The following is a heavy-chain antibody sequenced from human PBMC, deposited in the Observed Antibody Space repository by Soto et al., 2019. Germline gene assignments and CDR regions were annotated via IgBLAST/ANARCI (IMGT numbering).Heavy chain of an antibody. J-gene: IGHJ6*02. V-gene: IGHV1-69*13. CDR1: GGTFSSYA. CDR3: TRLPPYGMDV. CDR2: IIPIFGTA. Sequence: SVEVSCKASGGTFSSYAISWVRQAPGQGLEWMGGIIPIFGTANYAQKFQGRVTITADESTSTAYMETSSLRSEDTAVYYCTRLPPYGMDVWGEGTTVTV.